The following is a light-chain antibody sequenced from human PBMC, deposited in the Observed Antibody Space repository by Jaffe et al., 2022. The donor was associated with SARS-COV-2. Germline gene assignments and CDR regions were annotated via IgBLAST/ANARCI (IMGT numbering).Light chain of an antibody. CDR2: GDH. V-gene: IGLV3-19*01. Sequence: SFELTQEPAVSVALGQTVRITCQGDSLRRNYASWYQQRPGQAPVYVIYGDHYRPSGIPGRFSASSSGTTASLTITGTQAEDEADYYCHSRDTSGNVVVFGGGTKLTVL. CDR3: HSRDTSGNVVV. CDR1: SLRRNY. J-gene: IGLJ2*01.